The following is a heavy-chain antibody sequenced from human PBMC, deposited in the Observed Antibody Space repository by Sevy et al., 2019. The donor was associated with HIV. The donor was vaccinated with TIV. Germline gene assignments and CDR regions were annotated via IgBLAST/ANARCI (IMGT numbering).Heavy chain of an antibody. J-gene: IGHJ6*02. CDR1: GYSFTSYW. Sequence: GESLKISCKGSGYSFTSYWIGWVRQMPGKGLEWMGIIYPGDSDTRYSPSFQGQVTISADKSISTAYLQWSSLKASDTAMYYCVRRGSSWSGLLSSPDYGMDVWGQGTTVTVSS. D-gene: IGHD6-13*01. CDR2: IYPGDSDT. CDR3: VRRGSSWSGLLSSPDYGMDV. V-gene: IGHV5-51*01.